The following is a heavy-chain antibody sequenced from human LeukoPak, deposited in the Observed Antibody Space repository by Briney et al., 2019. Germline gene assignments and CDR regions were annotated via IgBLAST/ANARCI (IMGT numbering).Heavy chain of an antibody. Sequence: ASVTVSCTASGYTFTSYAIHWVRQAPGQRLEWMGWINAGNGNTKYTQKFQGRVTITRDTSASTAYMELSSLRSEDTAVYYCARGYSHVDYWGQGTLVTVSS. CDR2: INAGNGNT. CDR3: ARGYSHVDY. J-gene: IGHJ4*02. D-gene: IGHD5-18*01. CDR1: GYTFTSYA. V-gene: IGHV1-3*01.